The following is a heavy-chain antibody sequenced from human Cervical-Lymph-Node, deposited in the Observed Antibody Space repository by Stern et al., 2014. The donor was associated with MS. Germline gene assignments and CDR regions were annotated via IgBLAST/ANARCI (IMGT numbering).Heavy chain of an antibody. CDR2: ITSAGTM. V-gene: IGHV3-11*01. CDR3: ARASYYGSGSHAYY. J-gene: IGHJ4*02. D-gene: IGHD3-10*01. CDR1: GFTFSDYY. Sequence: HVQLVESGGGLVTPGGSLSLSCSASGFTFSDYYMAWIRQAPGKGRGWISYITSAGTMYYADSVKGRFTISRDNAKNSLNLQMISLRAEDTAIYYCARASYYGSGSHAYYWGQGTLVTVSS.